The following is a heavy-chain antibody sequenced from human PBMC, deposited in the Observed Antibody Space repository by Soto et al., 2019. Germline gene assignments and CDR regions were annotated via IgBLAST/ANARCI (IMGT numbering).Heavy chain of an antibody. J-gene: IGHJ4*02. V-gene: IGHV1-18*01. Sequence: ASVKVACKTSGYSFNDYVVTWVRQAPGQGLEYVGWIRPRNVYTNFAQPFEDRLTMTTDTSTNTAYSELKCLTSDDTAVYYCARDKYAQYYPNYVDYWRQGTVDTV. CDR1: GYSFNDYV. D-gene: IGHD3-16*01. CDR3: ARDKYAQYYPNYVDY. CDR2: IRPRNVYT.